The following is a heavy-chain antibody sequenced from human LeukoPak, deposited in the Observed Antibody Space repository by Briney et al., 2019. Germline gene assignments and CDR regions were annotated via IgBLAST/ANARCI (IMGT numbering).Heavy chain of an antibody. CDR3: AKSYGSGRAHDF. Sequence: ASVKVSCKASGCTFTSYYMHWVRQAPGQGLEWMGIINPSGGSTSYAQKFQGRVTMTRDTSTSTVYMDLSNLRSDDTAVYYCAKSYGSGRAHDFWGQGTLVTVSS. V-gene: IGHV1-46*01. D-gene: IGHD3-10*01. J-gene: IGHJ4*02. CDR2: INPSGGST. CDR1: GCTFTSYY.